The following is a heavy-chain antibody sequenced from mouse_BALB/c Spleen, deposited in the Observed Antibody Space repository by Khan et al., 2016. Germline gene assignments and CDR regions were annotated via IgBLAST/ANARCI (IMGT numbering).Heavy chain of an antibody. CDR3: ARYDGYYFDY. V-gene: IGHV3-8*02. Sequence: EMQLEESGPSLVKPSQTLYLTCSVTGDSITSGYWNWIRKFPGNKLEYMGYINYSGSTYYNASLKSRSSITRDTSKNQYYLQLNSVTTEDTATYXCARYDGYYFDYWGQGTTLTVSS. CDR2: INYSGST. J-gene: IGHJ2*01. D-gene: IGHD2-3*01. CDR1: GDSITSGY.